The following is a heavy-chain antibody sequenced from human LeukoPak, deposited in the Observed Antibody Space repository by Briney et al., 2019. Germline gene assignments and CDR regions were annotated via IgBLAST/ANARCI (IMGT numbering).Heavy chain of an antibody. CDR3: ARRDCSGGRCYGY. J-gene: IGHJ4*02. V-gene: IGHV5-51*01. CDR2: IYPDDSDT. Sequence: GASLKISCKCSGSIFTTYWIGWVRQLPGKGLEWMGIIYPDDSDTRYSPSFQGRVTISADKSISAAYLQWSSLKASDTAMYYCARRDCSGGRCYGYWGQGTLVTVSS. D-gene: IGHD2-15*01. CDR1: GSIFTTYW.